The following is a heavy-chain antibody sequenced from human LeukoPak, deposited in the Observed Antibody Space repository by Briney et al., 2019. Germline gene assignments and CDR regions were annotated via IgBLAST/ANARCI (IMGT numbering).Heavy chain of an antibody. CDR2: IYSGGST. J-gene: IGHJ4*02. Sequence: GGSLRLSCAASGLTVGFKCMSWVRQAPGKGLEWVSIIYSGGSTYYADSVKGRFTISRDNSKNTLYLQMNSLRAEDTAVYYCAREAPSGYDYLDYWGQGTLVTVSS. V-gene: IGHV3-53*01. D-gene: IGHD5-12*01. CDR3: AREAPSGYDYLDY. CDR1: GLTVGFKC.